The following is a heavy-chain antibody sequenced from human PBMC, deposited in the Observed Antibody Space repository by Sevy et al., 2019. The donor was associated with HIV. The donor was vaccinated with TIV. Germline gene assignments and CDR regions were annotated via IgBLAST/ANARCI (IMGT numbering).Heavy chain of an antibody. CDR1: GGSISSYY. CDR3: ASATTVTTLGGMDV. Sequence: SETLSLTCTVSGGSISSYYWSWIRQPPGKGLEWLGYIYYSGSTNYNPSLKIRVTISVDTSKNQFSLKLSSVTAADTAVYYCASATTVTTLGGMDVWGQGTTVTVSS. J-gene: IGHJ6*02. V-gene: IGHV4-59*01. CDR2: IYYSGST. D-gene: IGHD4-4*01.